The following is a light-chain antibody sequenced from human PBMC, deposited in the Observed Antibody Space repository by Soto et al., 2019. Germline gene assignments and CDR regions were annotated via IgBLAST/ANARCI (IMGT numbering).Light chain of an antibody. CDR1: NNYIGNYNF. V-gene: IGLV2-8*01. CDR3: SSYEGSNTYV. CDR2: EVS. J-gene: IGLJ1*01. Sequence: QSVLTQPSSPSGSPGQSGAVFFTGTNNYIGNYNFVSWYQQHPGKAPKLMIYEVSKRPSGVPDRFSGSKSGNTASLTVSGLQAEDEADYYCSSYEGSNTYVFGTGTKVTVL.